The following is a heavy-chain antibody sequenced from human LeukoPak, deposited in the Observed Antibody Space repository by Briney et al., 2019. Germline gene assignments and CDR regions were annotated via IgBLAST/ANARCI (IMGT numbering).Heavy chain of an antibody. Sequence: SETLSLTCAVYGGSFSGYYWSWIRQPPGKGLEWIGEINHSGSTNYNPSLKSRVTISVDTSKNQFSLKLSSVTAADTAVYYCARVRVAAVTVNWFDPGAREPWSPSPQ. J-gene: IGHJ5*02. CDR2: INHSGST. V-gene: IGHV4-34*01. CDR1: GGSFSGYY. CDR3: ARVRVAAVTVNWFDP. D-gene: IGHD6-13*01.